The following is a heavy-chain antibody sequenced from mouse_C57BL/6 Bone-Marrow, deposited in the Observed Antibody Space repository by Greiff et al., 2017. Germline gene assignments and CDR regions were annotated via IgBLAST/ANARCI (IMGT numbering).Heavy chain of an antibody. V-gene: IGHV5-4*03. CDR3: ARGYCGSSYGAV. CDR2: ISDGGSYT. Sequence: DVMLVESEGGLVKPGGSLKLSCAASGFTFSSYAMSWVRQTPEKRLEWVATISDGGSYTYYPDNVKGRFTISRDNAKNNLYLQMRHLKSEDTAMYYCARGYCGSSYGAVGGRGALVSVS. J-gene: IGHJ3*01. CDR1: GFTFSSYA. D-gene: IGHD1-1*01.